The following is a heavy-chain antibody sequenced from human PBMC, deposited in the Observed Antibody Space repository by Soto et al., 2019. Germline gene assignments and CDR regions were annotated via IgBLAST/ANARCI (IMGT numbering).Heavy chain of an antibody. Sequence: ASVKVSCKAPGGTFSSYAISWVRQAPGQGLEWMGGIIPIFGTANYAQKFQGRVTITADKSTSTAYMELSSLRSEDTAVYYCARDRCRITMVRGVRYYYYYGTDVRGQGTTVTFSS. CDR2: IIPIFGTA. CDR1: GGTFSSYA. CDR3: ARDRCRITMVRGVRYYYYYGTDV. J-gene: IGHJ6*02. D-gene: IGHD3-10*01. V-gene: IGHV1-69*06.